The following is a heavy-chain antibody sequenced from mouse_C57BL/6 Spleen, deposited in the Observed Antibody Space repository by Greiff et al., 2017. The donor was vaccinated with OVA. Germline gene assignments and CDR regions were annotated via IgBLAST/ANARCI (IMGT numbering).Heavy chain of an antibody. CDR3: ARGEGYAMDY. Sequence: QVQLQQPGAELVMPGASVKLSCKASGYTFTSYWMHWVKQRPGQGLEWIGEIDPSDSYTNYNQKFKGKSTLTVDKSSSTAYMQLSSLTSEDSAVYYWARGEGYAMDYWGQGTPVTVSS. V-gene: IGHV1-69*01. J-gene: IGHJ4*01. CDR1: GYTFTSYW. CDR2: IDPSDSYT.